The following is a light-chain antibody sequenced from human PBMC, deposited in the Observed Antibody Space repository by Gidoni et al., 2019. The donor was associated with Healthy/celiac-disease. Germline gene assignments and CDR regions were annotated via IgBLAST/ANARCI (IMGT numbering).Light chain of an antibody. CDR2: DAS. J-gene: IGKJ2*01. CDR1: QAISNY. CDR3: QQYDNLPYT. V-gene: IGKV1-33*01. Sequence: DIQMTQSPSSLSASVRDRVTITCQASQAISNYLNWYQQKPGKAPKLLIYDASNLETGVPSRFSGSGSGTDFTFTISSLQPEDIATYYCQQYDNLPYTFGQGTKLEIK.